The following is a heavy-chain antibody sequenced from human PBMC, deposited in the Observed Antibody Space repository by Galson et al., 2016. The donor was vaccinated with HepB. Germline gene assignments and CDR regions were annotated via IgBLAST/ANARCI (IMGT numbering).Heavy chain of an antibody. CDR1: GYTFTSYA. Sequence: VKVSCKASGYTFTSYAIHWVRQAPGQRLEWMGWINADNGNTEYSHKFQARVTITRDTSATTAYMELTSLRSQDTARYYCAGGDVTSSRSDLDSWGQGTLVSVSS. CDR3: AGGDVTSSRSDLDS. D-gene: IGHD6-13*01. J-gene: IGHJ4*02. V-gene: IGHV1-3*01. CDR2: INADNGNT.